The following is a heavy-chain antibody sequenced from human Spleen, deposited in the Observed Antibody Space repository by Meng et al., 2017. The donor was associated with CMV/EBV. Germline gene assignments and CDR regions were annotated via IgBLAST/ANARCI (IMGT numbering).Heavy chain of an antibody. Sequence: AVSGVIFSDAWLTWVRQAPGKGLEWVGRIKSNPDGGTTDYAAPVKGRFTISRDDSKNTLYLQMNSLKSEDTAVYYCTRDRSLYFFDYWGQGTLVTVSS. V-gene: IGHV3-15*01. CDR2: IKSNPDGGTT. D-gene: IGHD3-16*02. J-gene: IGHJ4*02. CDR1: GVIFSDAW. CDR3: TRDRSLYFFDY.